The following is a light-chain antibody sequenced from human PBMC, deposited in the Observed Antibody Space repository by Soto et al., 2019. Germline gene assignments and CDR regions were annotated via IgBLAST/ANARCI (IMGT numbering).Light chain of an antibody. CDR3: SSFTGTSAPMV. Sequence: QSAVTQPASVSGSPGQSITISCTGTSSNVGGYDYVSWYQQYPGKAPRLIIYEVSNRPSGVSNRFSGSKSGNTGSLTISGLRAEDGGDYFCSSFTGTSAPMVFGGGTKLTVL. J-gene: IGLJ2*01. CDR1: SSNVGGYDY. V-gene: IGLV2-14*01. CDR2: EVS.